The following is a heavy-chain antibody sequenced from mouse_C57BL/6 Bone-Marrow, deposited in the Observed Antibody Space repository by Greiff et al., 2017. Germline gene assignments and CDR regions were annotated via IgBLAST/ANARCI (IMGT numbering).Heavy chain of an antibody. CDR2: IRLKSDNYAT. Sequence: EVQLVESGGGLVQPGGSMKLSCVASGFTFSNYWMNWVRQSPEKGLEWVAQIRLKSDNYATHYAESVNGRFTISRDDSKSSVYLQMNNLRAENTGIYYCTGDGSSWFAYWGQGTLVTVSA. CDR3: TGDGSSWFAY. CDR1: GFTFSNYW. V-gene: IGHV6-3*01. D-gene: IGHD2-3*01. J-gene: IGHJ3*01.